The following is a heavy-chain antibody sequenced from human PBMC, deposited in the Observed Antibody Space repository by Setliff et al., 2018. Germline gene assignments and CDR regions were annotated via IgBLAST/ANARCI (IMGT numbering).Heavy chain of an antibody. V-gene: IGHV4-39*01. J-gene: IGHJ5*02. D-gene: IGHD3-3*01. Sequence: PSETLSLTCTVSGGSISSSSYYWGWIRQPPGKGLEWIGSIYYSGSTYYNPSLKSRVTISVDTSKNQFSLKLSSVTAADTAVYYCARLRYNFWSGYFTQNNWFDPWGQGTLVTVSS. CDR2: IYYSGST. CDR1: GGSISSSSYY. CDR3: ARLRYNFWSGYFTQNNWFDP.